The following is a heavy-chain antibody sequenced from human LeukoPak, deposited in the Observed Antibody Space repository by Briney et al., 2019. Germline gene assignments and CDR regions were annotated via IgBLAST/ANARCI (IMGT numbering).Heavy chain of an antibody. CDR2: IKSKTDGGTT. Sequence: GGSLRLSCVVSGFTFSNAWMSWVRQAPGKGLEWVGRIKSKTDGGTTDYAAPVKGRFSISRDDSKNTLYLQMNSQKTEDTAVYYCTNGDPFDYWGQGTLVTVSS. CDR3: TNGDPFDY. V-gene: IGHV3-15*01. J-gene: IGHJ4*02. CDR1: GFTFSNAW. D-gene: IGHD4-17*01.